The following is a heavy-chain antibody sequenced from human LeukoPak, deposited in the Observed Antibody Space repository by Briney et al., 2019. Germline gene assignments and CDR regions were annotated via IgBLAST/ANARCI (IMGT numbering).Heavy chain of an antibody. J-gene: IGHJ4*02. CDR3: ARGQKSALTYGSGTSAYYFDY. V-gene: IGHV1-8*01. CDR1: GYTFTSYD. Sequence: GASGKVSCKASGYTFTSYDINWVRQAAGQGPEWMGWMNPHSGNTGYAQRFQGRVIMTRNTSITTAYMELSSLRSEDTAVYYCARGQKSALTYGSGTSAYYFDYWGQGTLVTVSS. CDR2: MNPHSGNT. D-gene: IGHD3-10*01.